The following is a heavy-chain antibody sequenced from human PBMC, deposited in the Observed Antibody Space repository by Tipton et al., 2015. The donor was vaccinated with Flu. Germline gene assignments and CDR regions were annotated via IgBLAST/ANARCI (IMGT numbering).Heavy chain of an antibody. CDR1: GGSISSFY. J-gene: IGHJ4*02. CDR2: IYNSEYT. D-gene: IGHD2-2*01. V-gene: IGHV4-59*12. CDR3: ARDPSLGMPDYFDY. Sequence: TLSLTCTVSGGSISSFYWNWIRQPPGKGLEWIGYIYNSEYTKYNPSLKSRVTISVDTSKKQFSLQLRSVTAADTAVYYYARDPSLGMPDYFDYWGQGTLVTASS.